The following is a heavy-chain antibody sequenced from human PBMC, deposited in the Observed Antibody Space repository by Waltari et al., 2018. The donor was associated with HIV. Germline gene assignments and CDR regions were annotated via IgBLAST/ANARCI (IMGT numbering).Heavy chain of an antibody. D-gene: IGHD6-19*01. V-gene: IGHV4-34*01. J-gene: IGHJ6*01. CDR1: GGAFSGYY. CDR3: ARDSAPGLAVDDDDGEFFYYGLDV. Sequence: QVHLEQWGTGLLRPSETLSLTCAVYGGAFSGYYWSCIRPSPGGGLEWIGEVNHVGRTNYSPSLKGRVTVSVDTSKNQFSLTMRSVTAADTAVYYCARDSAPGLAVDDDDGEFFYYGLDVWGQGTTVTVSS. CDR2: VNHVGRT.